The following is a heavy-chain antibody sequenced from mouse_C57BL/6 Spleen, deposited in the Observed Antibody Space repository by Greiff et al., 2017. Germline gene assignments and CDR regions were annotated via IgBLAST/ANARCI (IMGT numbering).Heavy chain of an antibody. CDR1: GFNIQDDY. D-gene: IGHD1-1*01. Sequence: EVQLQQSGAELVRPGASVKLSCTASGFNIQDDYMHWVKQRPEQGLEWIGWIDPENGDTEYASKFQGKATITADTSSNTAYLQLSSLTSEDTAVYYCTVLLRSDFDVWGTGTTVTVSS. CDR2: IDPENGDT. V-gene: IGHV14-4*01. J-gene: IGHJ1*03. CDR3: TVLLRSDFDV.